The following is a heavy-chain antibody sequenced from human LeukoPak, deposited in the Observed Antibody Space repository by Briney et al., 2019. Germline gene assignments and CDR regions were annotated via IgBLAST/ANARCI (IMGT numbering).Heavy chain of an antibody. CDR1: GLNFRSFI. CDR2: ITGSSNYR. D-gene: IGHD1-26*01. J-gene: IGHJ5*02. Sequence: GGSLTLSCAASGLNFRSFIMNWVRQAPGKGLEWVSSITGSSNYRYYSVSVKGRFTISRDNARNSLYLQMNGLRVEHPAVYFLAIWETDQGGEIDAWGQGTLVTVS. CDR3: AIWETDQGGEIDA. V-gene: IGHV3-21*01.